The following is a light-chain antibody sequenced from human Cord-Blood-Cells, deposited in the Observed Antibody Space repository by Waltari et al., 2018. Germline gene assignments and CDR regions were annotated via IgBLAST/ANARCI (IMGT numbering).Light chain of an antibody. J-gene: IGKJ4*01. CDR2: AAS. Sequence: DIQMTQSPSSLSASVGDRVTITCRASQSISSYLNWYQQKPGKAPKLLIYAASSLQSGXXSRFSGSGSGTDFTLTISSLQPEDFATYYCQQSYSTPLTFGGGTKVEIK. CDR1: QSISSY. V-gene: IGKV1-39*01. CDR3: QQSYSTPLT.